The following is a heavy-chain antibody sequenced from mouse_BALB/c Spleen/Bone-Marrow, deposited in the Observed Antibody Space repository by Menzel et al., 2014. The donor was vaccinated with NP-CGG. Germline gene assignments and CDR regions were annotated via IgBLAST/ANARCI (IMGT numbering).Heavy chain of an antibody. CDR3: TRVYGNYDAMDY. CDR2: IIPNSGYS. D-gene: IGHD2-1*01. J-gene: IGHJ4*01. CDR1: GYTFTRYT. V-gene: IGHV1-4*01. Sequence: QVQLQQSGAELARPGASVKMSCQTSGYTFTRYTMHWEKKRPGQGLEWIGYIIPNSGYSNYNQKFKDKATLTVDKSSSTAYMQLSSPTSEDSAVYYCTRVYGNYDAMDYWGQGTSVTVSS.